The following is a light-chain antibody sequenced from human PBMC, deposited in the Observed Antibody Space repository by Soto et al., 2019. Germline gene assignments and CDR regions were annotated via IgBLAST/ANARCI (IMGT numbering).Light chain of an antibody. CDR3: QQCATSPLT. CDR1: QSVTNNY. J-gene: IGKJ1*01. V-gene: IGKV3-20*01. CDR2: DAS. Sequence: EIVLTQSPGTLSLSPGERATLSCRASQSVTNNYVAWYQQKPGQAPRLLIHDASSRATGIPDRFSGSGSGTDFTLTISTLEPEDFAVYFCQQCATSPLTFGQGTRVDIK.